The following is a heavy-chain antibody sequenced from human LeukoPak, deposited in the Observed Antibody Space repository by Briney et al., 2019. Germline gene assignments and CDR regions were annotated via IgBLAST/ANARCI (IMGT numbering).Heavy chain of an antibody. J-gene: IGHJ4*02. V-gene: IGHV3-64D*06. D-gene: IGHD2-2*01. CDR3: ARVLRYQLPPDF. CDR2: ISNNGGST. Sequence: GGSLTLSCSASGFTFSSYALHWVRQAPGKGLEYVSAISNNGGSTYYADSVKGRFTISRDNSKNTLYLQMSSLRPEDTAVYYCARVLRYQLPPDFWGQGTLVTVSS. CDR1: GFTFSSYA.